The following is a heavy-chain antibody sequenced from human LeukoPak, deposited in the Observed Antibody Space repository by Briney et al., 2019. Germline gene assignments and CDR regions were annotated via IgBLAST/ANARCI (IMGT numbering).Heavy chain of an antibody. J-gene: IGHJ6*03. CDR3: ARDGDQYYYDSSGWVPHYYYYYMDV. V-gene: IGHV3-21*01. CDR2: ISSSSSYI. Sequence: GGSLRLSCAASGFTFSSYSMNWVRQAPGKGLEWVSSISSSSSYIYYADSVKGRFTISRDNAKNSLYLQMNSLRAEDTAVYYCARDGDQYYYDSSGWVPHYYYYYMDVWGKGTTVTVSS. CDR1: GFTFSSYS. D-gene: IGHD3-22*01.